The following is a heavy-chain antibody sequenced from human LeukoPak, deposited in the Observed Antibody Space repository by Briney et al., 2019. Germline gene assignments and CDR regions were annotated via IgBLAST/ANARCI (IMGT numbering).Heavy chain of an antibody. D-gene: IGHD1-26*01. CDR2: ITASGTAM. Sequence: GGSLRLSCATSGFTFSSYSMNWVRRAPGKGLEWVSHITASGTAMFYADSVKGRFTISRDNAKNSLYLQMNSLRDEDTAVYYCASSGSYRFDYWGQGTLVTVSS. CDR1: GFTFSSYS. CDR3: ASSGSYRFDY. J-gene: IGHJ4*02. V-gene: IGHV3-48*02.